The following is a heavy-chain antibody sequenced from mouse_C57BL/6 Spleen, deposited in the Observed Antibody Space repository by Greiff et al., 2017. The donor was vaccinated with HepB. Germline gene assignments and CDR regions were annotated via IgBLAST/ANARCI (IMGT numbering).Heavy chain of an antibody. J-gene: IGHJ3*01. CDR2: ISDGGSYT. D-gene: IGHD2-2*01. V-gene: IGHV5-4*01. Sequence: EVQGVESGGGLVKPGGSLKLSCAASGFTFSSYAMSWVRQTPEKRLEWVATISDGGSYTYYPDNVKGRFTISRDNAKNNLYLQMSHLKSEDTAMYYCARAGYDEFAYWGQGTLVTVSA. CDR3: ARAGYDEFAY. CDR1: GFTFSSYA.